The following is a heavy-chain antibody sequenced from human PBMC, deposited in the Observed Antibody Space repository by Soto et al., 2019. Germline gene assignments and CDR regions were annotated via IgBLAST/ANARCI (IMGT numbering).Heavy chain of an antibody. CDR3: AKALVDY. Sequence: GGSLRLSCAASGFTFDDYAMHWVRQAPGKGLEWVSGISWNSGSIGYADSVKGRFTISRDNAKNSLYLQMNSLRAEDTALYYCAKALVDYWGQGTLVTVSS. J-gene: IGHJ4*02. CDR2: ISWNSGSI. CDR1: GFTFDDYA. V-gene: IGHV3-9*01.